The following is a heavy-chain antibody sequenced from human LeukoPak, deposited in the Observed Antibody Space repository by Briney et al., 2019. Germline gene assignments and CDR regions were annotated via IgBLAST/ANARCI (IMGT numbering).Heavy chain of an antibody. CDR1: GGSISSYR. J-gene: IGHJ5*02. CDR3: ARQLTKGNWFDP. V-gene: IGHV4-4*07. Sequence: PSETLSLTCSVSGGSISSYRCSWIRQPAGKGLEWIGRMYASGSTNFNPSLKSRVTMSVDTSKNQFSLKLSSVTAADTAVYYCARQLTKGNWFDPWGQGTLVTVSS. CDR2: MYASGST. D-gene: IGHD2-2*01.